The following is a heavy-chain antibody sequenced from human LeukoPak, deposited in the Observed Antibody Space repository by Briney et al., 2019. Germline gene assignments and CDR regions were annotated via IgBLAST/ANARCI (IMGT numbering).Heavy chain of an antibody. CDR1: GGSISSSSYY. D-gene: IGHD3-22*01. Sequence: SETLSLTCTVSGGSISSSSYYWGSIRQPPGKGLEWIGSIYYSGSTYYNPSLKSRVTISVDTSKNQFSLKLSSVTATDTAVYDCARRVGYYDSSGYHNWFDPWGQGTLVTVSS. CDR2: IYYSGST. V-gene: IGHV4-39*01. J-gene: IGHJ5*02. CDR3: ARRVGYYDSSGYHNWFDP.